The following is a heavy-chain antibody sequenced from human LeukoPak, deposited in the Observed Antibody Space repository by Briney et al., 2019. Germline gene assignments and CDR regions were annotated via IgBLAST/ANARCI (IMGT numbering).Heavy chain of an antibody. CDR3: ARERLVVVGDSYYYYGMDV. J-gene: IGHJ6*02. Sequence: GRSLRLSCSASGFTFSNYKMNWVRQAPGKGLEWVSSISSSSSYIYYADSVKGRFTISRDNAKNSLFLQMNSLRAEDTAVYYCARERLVVVGDSYYYYGMDVWGQGTTVTVSS. CDR2: ISSSSSYI. CDR1: GFTFSNYK. D-gene: IGHD2-2*01. V-gene: IGHV3-21*01.